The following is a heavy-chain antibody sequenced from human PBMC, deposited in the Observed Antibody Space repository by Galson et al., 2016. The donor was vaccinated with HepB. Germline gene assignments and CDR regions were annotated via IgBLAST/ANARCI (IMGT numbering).Heavy chain of an antibody. Sequence: CAISGDSVSSNSATWHWIRQSPSRGLEWLGRTYYRSNWHYDFAVSVKGRITINPDTSKNQISLQLNSVTPEDTALYYCARGGYDSIPVWGLGTLVTVSS. J-gene: IGHJ4*02. CDR3: ARGGYDSIPV. V-gene: IGHV6-1*01. D-gene: IGHD3-9*01. CDR2: TYYRSNWHY. CDR1: GDSVSSNSAT.